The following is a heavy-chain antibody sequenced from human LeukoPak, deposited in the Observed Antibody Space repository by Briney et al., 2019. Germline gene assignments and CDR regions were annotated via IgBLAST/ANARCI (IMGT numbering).Heavy chain of an antibody. Sequence: HPGGSLRLSCAASGCTFSNYGMHWVRQAPGKGLKWVAFVRYDGGNKYYADSVKGRFTISRDNSKNTLYLQMNSLRPEDTAVYYCAKSDCSTSCLFDYWGQGTLVTVSS. CDR2: VRYDGGNK. CDR1: GCTFSNYG. J-gene: IGHJ4*02. V-gene: IGHV3-30*02. D-gene: IGHD2-2*01. CDR3: AKSDCSTSCLFDY.